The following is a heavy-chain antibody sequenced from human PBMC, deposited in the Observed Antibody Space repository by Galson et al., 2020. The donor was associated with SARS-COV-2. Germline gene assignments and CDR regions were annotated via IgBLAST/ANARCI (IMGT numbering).Heavy chain of an antibody. CDR3: ARFGATPYYDSWGGYVDYYYYAMDV. V-gene: IGHV1-18*01. D-gene: IGHD3-3*01. CDR2: ISSYNGIT. Sequence: ASVKVSFKASGYTFTNYGISWVRQAPGQGLEWMGWISSYNGITNYAQKFQGRVTMTSDTSTTTAYMELRSLRSDDTAVYYCARFGATPYYDSWGGYVDYYYYAMDVWGQGTSVTVSS. J-gene: IGHJ6*02. CDR1: GYTFTNYG.